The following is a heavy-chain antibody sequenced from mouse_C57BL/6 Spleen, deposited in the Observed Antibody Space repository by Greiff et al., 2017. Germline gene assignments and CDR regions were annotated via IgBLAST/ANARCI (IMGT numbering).Heavy chain of an antibody. CDR1: GYTFTSYW. Sequence: VQLQESGAELVMPGASVKLSCKASGYTFTSYWMHWVKQRPGQGLEWIGEIDPSDSYTNYNQKFKGKSTLTVDKSSSTAYMQLSSLTSEDSAVYYCARSRPFYYGNYESYFDYWGQGTTLTVSS. CDR2: IDPSDSYT. J-gene: IGHJ2*01. D-gene: IGHD2-1*01. CDR3: ARSRPFYYGNYESYFDY. V-gene: IGHV1-69*01.